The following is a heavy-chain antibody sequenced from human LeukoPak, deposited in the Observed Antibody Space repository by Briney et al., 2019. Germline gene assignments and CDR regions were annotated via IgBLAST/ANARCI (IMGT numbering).Heavy chain of an antibody. V-gene: IGHV4-59*01. D-gene: IGHD5-18*01. CDR1: GGSISSYY. CDR3: ARLPGYRDAFDI. Sequence: SETLSLTCTVSGGSISSYYWSWIRQPPGKGLEWIGYIYYSGSTNYNPSLKSRVTISVDTSKNQFSLKLSSVTAADTAVYYCARLPGYRDAFDIWGQGTMVTVSS. CDR2: IYYSGST. J-gene: IGHJ3*02.